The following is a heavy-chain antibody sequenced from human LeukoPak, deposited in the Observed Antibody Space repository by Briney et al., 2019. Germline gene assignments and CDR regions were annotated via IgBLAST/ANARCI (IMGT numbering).Heavy chain of an antibody. Sequence: SETLSLTCTVSGGSISSYYWSWLRQPPGKGLEWIGYIYYSGSTNYNPSLKSRVTISVDTSKNQFSLELTSVTAADTAVYYCARDSSGYYNHFDYWGQGTWSPSPQ. D-gene: IGHD3-22*01. CDR3: ARDSSGYYNHFDY. V-gene: IGHV4-59*01. J-gene: IGHJ4*02. CDR1: GGSISSYY. CDR2: IYYSGST.